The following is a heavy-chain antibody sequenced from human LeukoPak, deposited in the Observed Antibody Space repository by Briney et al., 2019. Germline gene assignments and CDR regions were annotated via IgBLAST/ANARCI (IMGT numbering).Heavy chain of an antibody. CDR1: GFTVSSNY. D-gene: IGHD3-22*01. CDR2: IYSGGST. CDR3: ARGAYYYDSSGGY. V-gene: IGHV3-66*01. Sequence: GGSLRLSCAASGFTVSSNYMSWVRQAPGKGLEWVSVIYSGGSTYYADSVKGRFTISRDNSKNTLYLQMNSLRAEDTAVYYCARGAYYYDSSGGYWGQGTPVTVSS. J-gene: IGHJ4*02.